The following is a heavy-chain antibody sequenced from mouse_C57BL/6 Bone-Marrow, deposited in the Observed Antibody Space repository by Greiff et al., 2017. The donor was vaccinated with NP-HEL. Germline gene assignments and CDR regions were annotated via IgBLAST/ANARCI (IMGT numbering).Heavy chain of an antibody. CDR1: GYTFTSYG. V-gene: IGHV1-81*01. CDR2: IYPRSGNT. J-gene: IGHJ3*01. CDR3: AREFAY. Sequence: QVQLQQSGAELARPGASVKLSCKASGYTFTSYGISWVKQRTGQGLEWIGEIYPRSGNTYYNEKFKGKATLTADKSSSTAYMELRSLTSDDSAVYFCAREFAYWGQGTPVTVSA.